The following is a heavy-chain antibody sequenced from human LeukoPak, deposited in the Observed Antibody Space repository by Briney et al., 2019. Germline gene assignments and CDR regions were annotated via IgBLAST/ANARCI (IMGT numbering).Heavy chain of an antibody. CDR3: ARRDCSSTSCNDY. Sequence: PSETLSLTCTVSGGSISSSSYYWGWIRQPPGKGLEWIGSIYYSGSTYYNPSLKSRVTISVDTSKNQSSLKLSSVTAADTAVYYCARRDCSSTSCNDYWGQGTLVTVSS. CDR2: IYYSGST. J-gene: IGHJ4*02. D-gene: IGHD2-2*01. V-gene: IGHV4-39*01. CDR1: GGSISSSSYY.